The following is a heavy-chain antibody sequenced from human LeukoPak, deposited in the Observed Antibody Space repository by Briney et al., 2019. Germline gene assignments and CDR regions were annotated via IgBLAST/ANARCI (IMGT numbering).Heavy chain of an antibody. CDR1: GGSISSYY. Sequence: SSETLSLTCTVSGGSISSYYWSWIRQPPGKGQEWIGYIYYSGSTNYNPSLKSRVTISVDTSKNQFSLKLSSVTAADTAVYYCARGRDWFDPWGQGTLVTVSS. CDR3: ARGRDWFDP. CDR2: IYYSGST. J-gene: IGHJ5*02. V-gene: IGHV4-59*01.